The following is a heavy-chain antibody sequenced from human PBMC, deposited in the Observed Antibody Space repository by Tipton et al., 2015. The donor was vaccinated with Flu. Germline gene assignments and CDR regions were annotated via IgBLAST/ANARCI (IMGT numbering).Heavy chain of an antibody. Sequence: LVKPSETLSLTCNVSGGSLSGYYWSWIRQPAGKGLEWIGRIYTSGNTNYSPSLKSRVTMSVDTSKNQFSLKLSSMTAADTAVYYCARGQGNSGWRYFDYWGQGTLVTVSS. CDR3: ARGQGNSGWRYFDY. CDR2: IYTSGNT. J-gene: IGHJ4*02. V-gene: IGHV4-4*07. D-gene: IGHD6-19*01. CDR1: GGSLSGYY.